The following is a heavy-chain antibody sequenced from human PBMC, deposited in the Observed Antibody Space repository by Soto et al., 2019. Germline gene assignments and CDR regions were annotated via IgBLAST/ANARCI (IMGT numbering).Heavy chain of an antibody. J-gene: IGHJ4*02. CDR3: AARSTMRSDY. V-gene: IGHV1-69*13. CDR1: GGTXTSYA. CDR2: IIPIFGKA. Sequence: SXKVSYKASGGTXTSYAISLVRQAPGQGLEWIGGIIPIFGKANYAQKFQGRVTITADESTSAAYMELRSLRSEDTSVYYFAARSTMRSDYWGQGTLVTVS. D-gene: IGHD3-10*01.